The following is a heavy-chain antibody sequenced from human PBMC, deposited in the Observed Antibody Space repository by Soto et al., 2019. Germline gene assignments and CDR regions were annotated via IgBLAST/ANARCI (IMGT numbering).Heavy chain of an antibody. V-gene: IGHV4-31*03. CDR1: GGSISSGGYY. D-gene: IGHD3-22*01. CDR3: ASGTRTRYYYDSSGYVPT. CDR2: IYYSGST. J-gene: IGHJ5*02. Sequence: KTSETLSLTCTVSGGSISSGGYYWSWIRQHPGKGLEWIGYIYYSGSTYYNPSLKSRVTISVDTSKNQFSLKLSSVTAADTAVYYCASGTRTRYYYDSSGYVPTWGQGTLVTVSS.